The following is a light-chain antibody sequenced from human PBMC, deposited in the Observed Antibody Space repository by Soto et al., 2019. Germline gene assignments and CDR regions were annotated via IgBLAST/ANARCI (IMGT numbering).Light chain of an antibody. J-gene: IGKJ4*01. CDR3: QQYHNWPPLT. CDR2: GAS. CDR1: QNINFN. Sequence: ETLMTQSPATLSAPPGERVTLSCRASQNINFNLAWYQQKPGQAPRVLIYGASSRASGIPDRFSGSGSGTDFTLTISRLEHDDFAFYYCQQYHNWPPLTFGGGTRVEIK. V-gene: IGKV3D-15*01.